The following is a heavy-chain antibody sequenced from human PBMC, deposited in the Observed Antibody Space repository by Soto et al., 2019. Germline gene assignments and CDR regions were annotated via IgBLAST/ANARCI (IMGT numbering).Heavy chain of an antibody. J-gene: IGHJ4*02. V-gene: IGHV3-23*01. CDR2: INPSGGST. CDR1: GFTFSSCA. CDR3: AKSPPSAMIVANYFHY. Sequence: PGGSLRLSCAASGFTFSSCAMSWVRQAPGKGLEWVSGINPSGGSTGYVDSVKGRFIISRDNSKNTLYLQMSSLRAEDTAVYFCAKSPPSAMIVANYFHYWGQGALVTVSS. D-gene: IGHD3-22*01.